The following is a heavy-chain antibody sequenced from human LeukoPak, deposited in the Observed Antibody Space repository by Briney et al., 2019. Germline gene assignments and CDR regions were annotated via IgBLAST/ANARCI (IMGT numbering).Heavy chain of an antibody. CDR3: ATRRQGYYDSSGYYGY. J-gene: IGHJ4*02. CDR2: FDPEDGET. Sequence: ASVKVSCKVSGYTLTELSMHWVRQAPGKGLEWMGGFDPEDGETIYAQKFQGRVTMAEDTSTDTAYMEPSSLRSEDTAVYYCATRRQGYYDSSGYYGYWGQGTLVTVSS. D-gene: IGHD3-22*01. CDR1: GYTLTELS. V-gene: IGHV1-24*01.